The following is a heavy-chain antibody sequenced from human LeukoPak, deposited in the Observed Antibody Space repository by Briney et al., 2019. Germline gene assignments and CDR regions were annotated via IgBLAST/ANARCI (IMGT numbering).Heavy chain of an antibody. CDR2: ISDSGGNT. CDR3: AKQPYGSGSFYYYGMDV. Sequence: GGSLRLSCAASGFTFSSYAMSWVRQAPGKGLEWVSAISDSGGNTYYADSVKGRFTISRDNSKNTLYLQFNSLRAEDTAVYYCAKQPYGSGSFYYYGMDVWGQGTTVIVSS. D-gene: IGHD3-10*01. J-gene: IGHJ6*02. V-gene: IGHV3-23*01. CDR1: GFTFSSYA.